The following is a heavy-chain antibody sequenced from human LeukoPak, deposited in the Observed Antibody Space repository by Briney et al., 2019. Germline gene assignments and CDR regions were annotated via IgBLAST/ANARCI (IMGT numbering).Heavy chain of an antibody. D-gene: IGHD1-7*01. CDR3: ARDELPPLDY. CDR2: ISSSSTTI. V-gene: IGHV3-48*04. J-gene: IGHJ4*02. CDR1: GFTFGSPG. Sequence: PGGSLRLSCAASGFTFGSPGMNWVRQAPGKGLEWVSYISSSSTTIYYADFVKGRFTISRDNAKNSLYLQMNSLRAEDTAVYYCARDELPPLDYWGQGTLVTVSS.